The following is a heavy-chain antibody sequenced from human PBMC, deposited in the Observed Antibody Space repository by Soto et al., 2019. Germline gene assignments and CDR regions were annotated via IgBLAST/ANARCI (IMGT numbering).Heavy chain of an antibody. J-gene: IGHJ6*04. Sequence: LRLSCAASGFTFSSYGMHWVRQAPGKGLEWVAGIWYDGSNKYYADSVKGRFTISRDNSKNTLNLQMNSLRAEDTAEYYCARTEVFLWFGELFPPWYYGMDVWGEGTTATVSS. CDR3: ARTEVFLWFGELFPPWYYGMDV. CDR2: IWYDGSNK. D-gene: IGHD3-10*01. CDR1: GFTFSSYG. V-gene: IGHV3-33*01.